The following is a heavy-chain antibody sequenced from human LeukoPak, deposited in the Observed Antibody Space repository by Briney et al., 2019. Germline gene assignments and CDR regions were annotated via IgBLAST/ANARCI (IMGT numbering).Heavy chain of an antibody. Sequence: SETLSLTCTVSGGSISSINYYWGWIRQAPGRGLECIGNIYYVGTTYYNPSLRSRVTISVDTSKGQFSLKLTSVTAADTAVYYCATIVAAAARGFFDYWVQGTLVTVSS. CDR3: ATIVAAAARGFFDY. CDR2: IYYVGTT. D-gene: IGHD6-13*01. CDR1: GGSISSINYY. V-gene: IGHV4-39*01. J-gene: IGHJ4*02.